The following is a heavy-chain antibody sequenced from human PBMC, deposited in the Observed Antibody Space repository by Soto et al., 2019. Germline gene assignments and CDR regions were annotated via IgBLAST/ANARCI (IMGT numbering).Heavy chain of an antibody. CDR1: GGSISSYY. D-gene: IGHD6-19*01. V-gene: IGHV4-59*01. J-gene: IGHJ4*02. Sequence: SETLSLTCTVSGGSISSYYWSWIRQPPGKGLEWIGYIYYSGSTNYNPSLKSRVTISVDTSKNQFSLKLSSVTAADTAVYYCAREVAVALIDYWGQGTLVTVSS. CDR2: IYYSGST. CDR3: AREVAVALIDY.